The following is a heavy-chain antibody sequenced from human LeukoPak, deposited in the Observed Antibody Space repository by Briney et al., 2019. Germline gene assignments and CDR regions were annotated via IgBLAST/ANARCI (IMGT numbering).Heavy chain of an antibody. J-gene: IGHJ6*03. CDR1: GGSISSSSYY. CDR3: ARQYDYVWGSYRYPRPYYYYYMDV. D-gene: IGHD3-16*02. V-gene: IGHV4-39*01. Sequence: SETLSLTCTVSGGSISSSSYYWGWIRQPPGKGLEWIGSIYYSGSTYYNPSLKSRVTISVDTSKNQFSLKLSSVTAADTAVYYCARQYDYVWGSYRYPRPYYYYYMDVWGKGTTVTVSS. CDR2: IYYSGST.